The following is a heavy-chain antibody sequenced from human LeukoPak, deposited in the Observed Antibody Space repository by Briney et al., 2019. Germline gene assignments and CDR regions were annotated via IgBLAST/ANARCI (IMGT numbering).Heavy chain of an antibody. CDR3: AKNRGGSYYWGSDY. CDR1: GFTFSSYA. D-gene: IGHD1-26*01. Sequence: GGSLRLSCAASGFTFSSYAMNWVRQAPGKGLEWVSAVRGSDAGTSYADSVKGRFTISRDNSKNTLYLQMNSLRAEDTAVYYCAKNRGGSYYWGSDYGGQGTLVTVSS. CDR2: VRGSDAGT. J-gene: IGHJ4*02. V-gene: IGHV3-23*01.